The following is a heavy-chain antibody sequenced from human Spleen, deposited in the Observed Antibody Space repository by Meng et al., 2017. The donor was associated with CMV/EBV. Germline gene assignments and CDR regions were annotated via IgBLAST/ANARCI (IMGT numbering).Heavy chain of an antibody. Sequence: DASIYTFTDYHAHWVRHAPGQVLECVGWINPKSGGTNYSQKFQGSVTMTRYTSISTAYMELSRLRSDDTAVYYCARDLGGGLIHPYWGQGTLVTVSS. J-gene: IGHJ4*02. CDR1: IYTFTDYH. V-gene: IGHV1-2*02. D-gene: IGHD3-16*01. CDR3: ARDLGGGLIHPY. CDR2: INPKSGGT.